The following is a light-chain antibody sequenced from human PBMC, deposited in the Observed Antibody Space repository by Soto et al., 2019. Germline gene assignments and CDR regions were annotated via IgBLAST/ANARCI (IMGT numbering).Light chain of an antibody. CDR1: QSLSSSY. CDR3: QHYGSSPPWT. CDR2: GAS. V-gene: IGKV3-20*01. J-gene: IGKJ1*01. Sequence: EIVLTQSPGTLSLSPGERATLSCRASQSLSSSYLAWYQQKPGQAPRLLIYGASSRATGIPDRFSGSGSGTDFTLTISRLQPEDFALYYCQHYGSSPPWTFGQGTKVEIK.